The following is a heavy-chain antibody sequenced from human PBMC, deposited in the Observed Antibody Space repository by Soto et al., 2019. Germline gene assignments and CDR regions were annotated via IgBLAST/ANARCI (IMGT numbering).Heavy chain of an antibody. CDR3: ARGGSGYVWFNQF. CDR1: GGLFSSYA. CDR2: IIPVFDTV. Sequence: QEQLVQSGAEVKKSGSSVKVSCKDTGGLFSSYAVSWVRQAPGQGLEWMGGIIPVFDTVYYAQMFQGRVTITADESTNKAYMELSSLRSEDTAMYSCARGGSGYVWFNQFWGPGTLMTVST. V-gene: IGHV1-69*01. J-gene: IGHJ4*02. D-gene: IGHD3-22*01.